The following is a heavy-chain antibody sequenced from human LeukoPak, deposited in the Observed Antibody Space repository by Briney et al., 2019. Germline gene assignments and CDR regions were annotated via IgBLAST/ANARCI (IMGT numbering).Heavy chain of an antibody. Sequence: PGGSLRLSCAASGFTFSSYEMKWVRQAPGKGLQWVSYISSSGSTIYYADSVKGRFTISRDNAKNSLYLQMNSPRVEDTAVYYCARAIGDFGRYGVDVWGQGTTITVFS. D-gene: IGHD4-17*01. CDR1: GFTFSSYE. CDR2: ISSSGSTI. CDR3: ARAIGDFGRYGVDV. J-gene: IGHJ6*02. V-gene: IGHV3-48*03.